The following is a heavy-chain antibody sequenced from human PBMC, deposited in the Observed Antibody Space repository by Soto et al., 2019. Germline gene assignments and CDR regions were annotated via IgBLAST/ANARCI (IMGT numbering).Heavy chain of an antibody. CDR2: INSDGSST. V-gene: IGHV3-74*01. J-gene: IGHJ2*01. CDR3: ARDGITGYSSGWYGWYFDL. CDR1: GFTFSSYW. D-gene: IGHD6-19*01. Sequence: EVQLVESGGGLVQPGGSLRLSCAASGFTFSSYWMHWVRQAPGKGLVWVSRINSDGSSTSYADSVKGRFTISRDKYKNTLYLQMNSLRAEDTAVYYCARDGITGYSSGWYGWYFDLWGRGTLVPVSS.